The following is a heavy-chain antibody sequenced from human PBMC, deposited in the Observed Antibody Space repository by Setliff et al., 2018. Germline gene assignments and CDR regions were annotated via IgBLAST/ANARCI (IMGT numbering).Heavy chain of an antibody. CDR1: GYSLSNYV. Sequence: ASVKVSCKASGYSLSNYVLNWVRQAPGQGLEWMGWINTKTGDPSYAQGYTGRFAFSLDTSDSTTYLDISTLKAEDTATYFCARADHLVTTTFDYWGQGTLVTVSS. J-gene: IGHJ4*01. CDR3: ARADHLVTTTFDY. V-gene: IGHV7-4-1*02. D-gene: IGHD4-17*01. CDR2: INTKTGDP.